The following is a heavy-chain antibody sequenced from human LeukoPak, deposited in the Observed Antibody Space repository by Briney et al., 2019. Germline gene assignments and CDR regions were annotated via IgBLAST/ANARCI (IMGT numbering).Heavy chain of an antibody. CDR3: VKDGGHTALDP. CDR1: GGSISSYY. J-gene: IGHJ5*02. CDR2: VYFSGST. V-gene: IGHV4-59*12. D-gene: IGHD3-16*01. Sequence: SGTLSLTCAVSGGSISSYYWSWIRQPPGKGLEWIGRVYFSGSTNYNPSLKGRVTISVDTSKNHFSLSLMSVTAADTAVYYCVKDGGHTALDPWGQGTQVTVSS.